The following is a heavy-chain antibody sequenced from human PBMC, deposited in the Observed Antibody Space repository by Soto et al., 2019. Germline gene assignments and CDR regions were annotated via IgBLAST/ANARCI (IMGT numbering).Heavy chain of an antibody. D-gene: IGHD1-1*01. CDR3: ARMNQLAPKRNAFDI. J-gene: IGHJ3*02. V-gene: IGHV4-59*01. CDR1: GDSISSYF. Sequence: SETLSLTCTVSGDSISSYFWTWIRQSPGKGLQWIGYIHYSGNTNYNPSLKSRVTMSVDASKNQFSLRLTSVTAADTAVYYCARMNQLAPKRNAFDIWGQGTMVTVSS. CDR2: IHYSGNT.